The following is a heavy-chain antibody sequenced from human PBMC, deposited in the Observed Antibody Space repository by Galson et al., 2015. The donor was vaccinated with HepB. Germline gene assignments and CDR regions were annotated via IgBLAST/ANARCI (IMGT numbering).Heavy chain of an antibody. Sequence: SLRLSCAASGFPFSYYAMTWVRQAPGKGLEWVLAITPSGDNSYSADSLKGRFTISRDNSKNTVFLQMNSLRADDTAIYFCAKVFPEKTDGWYRQALYYFDSWGHGTRVTVSS. CDR2: ITPSGDNS. CDR3: AKVFPEKTDGWYRQALYYFDS. J-gene: IGHJ4*01. CDR1: GFPFSYYA. D-gene: IGHD6-19*01. V-gene: IGHV3-23*01.